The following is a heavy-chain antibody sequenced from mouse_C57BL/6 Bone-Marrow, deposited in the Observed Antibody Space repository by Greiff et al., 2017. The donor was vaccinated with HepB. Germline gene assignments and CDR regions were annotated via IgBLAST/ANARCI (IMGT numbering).Heavy chain of an antibody. CDR2: IHPNSGST. CDR3: ARSRYGVDY. CDR1: GYTFTSYW. D-gene: IGHD1-1*01. J-gene: IGHJ2*01. Sequence: SGAELVKPGASVKLSCKASGYTFTSYWMHWVKQRPGQGLEWIGMIHPNSGSTNYNEKFKSKATLTVDKSSSTAYMQLSSLTSEDSAVYYCARSRYGVDYWGQGTTLTVSS. V-gene: IGHV1-64*01.